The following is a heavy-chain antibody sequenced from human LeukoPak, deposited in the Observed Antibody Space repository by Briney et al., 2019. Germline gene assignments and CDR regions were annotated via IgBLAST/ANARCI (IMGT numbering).Heavy chain of an antibody. Sequence: SVKVSCKASGGTFSSYAISWVRQAPGQGLEWMVGIIPIFGTANYAQKFQGRVTITADESTSTAYMELSSLRSEDTAVYYCARVAVVAATTPRDYWGQGTLVTVSS. J-gene: IGHJ4*02. CDR3: ARVAVVAATTPRDY. CDR2: IIPIFGTA. D-gene: IGHD2-15*01. CDR1: GGTFSSYA. V-gene: IGHV1-69*01.